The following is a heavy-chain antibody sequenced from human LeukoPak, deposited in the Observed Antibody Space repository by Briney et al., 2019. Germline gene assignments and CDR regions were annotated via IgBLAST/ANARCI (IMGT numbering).Heavy chain of an antibody. J-gene: IGHJ4*02. CDR3: ASTPRGYSRHLDY. CDR2: ISSSCNTI. V-gene: IGHV3-11*01. CDR1: GFTFSDYY. D-gene: IGHD5-12*01. Sequence: GVSVRLYCAASGFTFSDYYMSWIRQAPGKGLEWVSYISSSCNTIYYADSVKGRFTISRDNAKNSLYLQMNSLRGEGTAVYYCASTPRGYSRHLDYWGEGTLVTVSS.